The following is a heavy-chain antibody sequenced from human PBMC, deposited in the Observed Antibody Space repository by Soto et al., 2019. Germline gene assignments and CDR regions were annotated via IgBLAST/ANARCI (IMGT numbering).Heavy chain of an antibody. V-gene: IGHV4-59*08. CDR2: IFSTGST. Sequence: PSETLSLTCTVSGVSICTYYWSWIRQPPGKGLEWIGYIFSTGSTNYNPSLKSRVTISVDTSKNQFSLKLSSVTAADPAVYYCARPDSSGYFPGYWGQGTLVNV. CDR1: GVSICTYY. D-gene: IGHD3-22*01. J-gene: IGHJ4*02. CDR3: ARPDSSGYFPGY.